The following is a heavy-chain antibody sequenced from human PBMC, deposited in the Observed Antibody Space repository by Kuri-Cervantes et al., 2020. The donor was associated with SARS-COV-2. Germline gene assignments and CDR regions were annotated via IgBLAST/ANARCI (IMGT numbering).Heavy chain of an antibody. J-gene: IGHJ4*02. CDR1: GGSFSGYY. D-gene: IGHD1-7*01. CDR2: INHSGST. Sequence: SQTLSLTCAVYGGSFSGYYWSWIRQPPGKGLEWIGEINHSGSTNYNPSLKSRVTISVDTSKNQFSLKLSSVTAADTAVYYYARVIWNYSYNKYYFDYWGQGTLVTVSS. V-gene: IGHV4-34*01. CDR3: ARVIWNYSYNKYYFDY.